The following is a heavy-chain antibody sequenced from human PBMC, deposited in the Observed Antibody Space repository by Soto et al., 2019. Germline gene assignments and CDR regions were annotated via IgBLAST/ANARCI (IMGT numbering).Heavy chain of an antibody. D-gene: IGHD6-19*01. Sequence: GGSLRLSCAASGFTFSTYGMHWVRQAPGKGLEWVALISYDGSNKFYADSVKGRFTISRDNSKNTLYLQMNSLGPEDTAVYYCAKIAVAGDTYYYNMDVWGQGTTVTVSS. V-gene: IGHV3-30*18. CDR1: GFTFSTYG. CDR2: ISYDGSNK. J-gene: IGHJ6*02. CDR3: AKIAVAGDTYYYNMDV.